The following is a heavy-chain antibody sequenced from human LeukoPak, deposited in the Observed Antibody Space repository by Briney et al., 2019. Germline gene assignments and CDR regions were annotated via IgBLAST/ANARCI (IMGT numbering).Heavy chain of an antibody. V-gene: IGHV1-18*01. CDR2: ISAYNGNT. D-gene: IGHD6-6*01. Sequence: ASVKVSCKASGYTFTSYGISWVRQAPGQGLEWMGWISAYNGNTNYAQKLQGRVTMTTDTSTSTAYMELRSLRSDDTAVYYCARILDSSSSVWVEEFHQNLFDYWGQGTLVTVSS. J-gene: IGHJ4*02. CDR1: GYTFTSYG. CDR3: ARILDSSSSVWVEEFHQNLFDY.